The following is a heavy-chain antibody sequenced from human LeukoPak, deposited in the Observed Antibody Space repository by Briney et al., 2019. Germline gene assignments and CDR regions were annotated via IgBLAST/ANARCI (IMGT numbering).Heavy chain of an antibody. CDR3: ARDRGRYCTDGICYTSNWFDP. Sequence: PGGSLRLSCTISGFTFSNYEMNWVRQAPGKGLEWVSYISSSGGTIYYADSVKGRFTISRDNAKNSLYLQMSSLIAEDTAVYYCARDRGRYCTDGICYTSNWFDPWGQGTLVTVSA. D-gene: IGHD2-8*01. J-gene: IGHJ5*02. V-gene: IGHV3-48*03. CDR1: GFTFSNYE. CDR2: ISSSGGTI.